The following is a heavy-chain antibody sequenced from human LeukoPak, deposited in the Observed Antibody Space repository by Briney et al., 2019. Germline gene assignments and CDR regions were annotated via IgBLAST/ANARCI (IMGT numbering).Heavy chain of an antibody. CDR1: GSSISSSNW. D-gene: IGHD4-17*01. CDR3: ARDFIGMGRTTVTTNYYYGMDV. J-gene: IGHJ6*04. Sequence: PSGTLSLTCAVSGSSISSSNWWSWVRQPPGKGLEWIGEIYHSGSTNYNPSLKSRVTISVDKSKNQFSLKLSSVTAADTAVYYCARDFIGMGRTTVTTNYYYGMDVWGKGTTVTVSS. CDR2: IYHSGST. V-gene: IGHV4-4*02.